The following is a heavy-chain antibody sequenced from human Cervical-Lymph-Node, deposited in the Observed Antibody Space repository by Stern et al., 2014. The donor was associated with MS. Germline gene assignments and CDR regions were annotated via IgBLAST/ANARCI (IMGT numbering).Heavy chain of an antibody. CDR3: ARDFITVTAFGMDV. J-gene: IGHJ6*02. CDR2: SIPPLGTA. V-gene: IGHV1-69*01. Sequence: QVQLVQSGAEVKKPGSSVKVSCKASGGTFRSYGITWVRQAPGQGLEWMGGSIPPLGTAKYAQKFQGRLTITADESTRTSYMNLSSLRSEDTAVYYCARDFITVTAFGMDVWGQGTTVIVSS. D-gene: IGHD4-17*01. CDR1: GGTFRSYG.